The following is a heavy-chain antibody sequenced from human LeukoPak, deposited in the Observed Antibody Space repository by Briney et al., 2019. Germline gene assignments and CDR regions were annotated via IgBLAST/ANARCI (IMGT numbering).Heavy chain of an antibody. CDR1: GASISSSRHY. CDR3: ARDSYGDFDY. CDR2: IKQDGSEK. D-gene: IGHD5-18*01. J-gene: IGHJ4*02. Sequence: ETLSLTCTVSGASISSSRHYWGWIRQSPGKGLEWVANIKQDGSEKYYVDSVKGRFTISRDNAKNSLYLQMNSLRAEDTAVYYCARDSYGDFDYWGQGTLVTVSS. V-gene: IGHV3-7*01.